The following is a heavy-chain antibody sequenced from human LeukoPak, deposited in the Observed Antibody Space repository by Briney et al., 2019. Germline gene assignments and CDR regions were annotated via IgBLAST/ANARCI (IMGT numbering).Heavy chain of an antibody. D-gene: IGHD7-27*01. CDR2: IIGSAGST. CDR1: GFNFCTYA. V-gene: IGHV3-23*01. CDR3: ARDGEPRYWGSGYYYGMDV. Sequence: PGGSLRLSCAASGFNFCTYAMNWVRQAPGKGLEWVSSIIGSAGSTYYADSVKGRFTISRDNSKNTVSLQMNSLRADDTAVYYCARDGEPRYWGSGYYYGMDVWGQGATVTVSS. J-gene: IGHJ6*02.